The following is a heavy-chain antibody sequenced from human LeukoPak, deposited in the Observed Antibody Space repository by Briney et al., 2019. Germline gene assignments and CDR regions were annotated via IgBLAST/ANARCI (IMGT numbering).Heavy chain of an antibody. J-gene: IGHJ5*02. Sequence: SQTLSLTCTVSGGSISSGDYYWSWIRQPPGKGPEWIGSIYYSGSTYYNPSLKSRVTISVDTSKNQFSLKLSSVTAADTAVYYCARRPVTTGANWFDPWGQGTLVTVSS. V-gene: IGHV4-39*01. CDR2: IYYSGST. CDR3: ARRPVTTGANWFDP. CDR1: GGSISSGDYY. D-gene: IGHD4-11*01.